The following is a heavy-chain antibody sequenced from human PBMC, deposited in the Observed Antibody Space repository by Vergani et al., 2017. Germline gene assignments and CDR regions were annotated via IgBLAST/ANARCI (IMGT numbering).Heavy chain of an antibody. CDR2: ISGSGGST. CDR1: GFTFSSYA. D-gene: IGHD6-13*01. CDR3: EKDREGAAAVSNAFDV. J-gene: IGHJ3*01. Sequence: EVQLLESGGGLVQPGGSLRLSCAASGFTFSSYAMSWVRQAPGKGLEWVAAISGSGGSTYYADSVKGRFTITRDNSKNTLYLQVNSLSTEDSAVYYCEKDREGAAAVSNAFDVWSQATTVTVYS. V-gene: IGHV3-23*01.